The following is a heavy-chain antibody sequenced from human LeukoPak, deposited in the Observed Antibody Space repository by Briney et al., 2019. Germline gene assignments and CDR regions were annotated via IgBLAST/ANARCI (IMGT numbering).Heavy chain of an antibody. V-gene: IGHV4-39*01. J-gene: IGHJ4*02. D-gene: IGHD3-9*01. CDR3: ARHGGEYYDILTGYFNPKEFDY. CDR1: GGSISSSSYY. Sequence: SETLSLTCTVSGGSISSSSYYWGWIRQPPGKGLEWIGSIYYSGSTYYNPSLKSRVTISVDTSKNQFSLKLSSVTAADTAVYYCARHGGEYYDILTGYFNPKEFDYWGRGTLVTVSS. CDR2: IYYSGST.